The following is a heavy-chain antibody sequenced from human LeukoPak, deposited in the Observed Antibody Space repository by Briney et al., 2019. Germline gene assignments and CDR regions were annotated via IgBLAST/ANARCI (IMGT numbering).Heavy chain of an antibody. J-gene: IGHJ4*02. CDR2: ISGSGGST. Sequence: PGGSLRLSCAASRFTFSSYTMRWVRQAPGKGLEWVSAISGSGGSTYYTDSVKGRFTISRDNSKNTLYLQMNSLRADDTALYYCAKGLLLWFGEPGGFDYWGQGTLVTVSS. V-gene: IGHV3-23*01. CDR1: RFTFSSYT. D-gene: IGHD3-10*01. CDR3: AKGLLLWFGEPGGFDY.